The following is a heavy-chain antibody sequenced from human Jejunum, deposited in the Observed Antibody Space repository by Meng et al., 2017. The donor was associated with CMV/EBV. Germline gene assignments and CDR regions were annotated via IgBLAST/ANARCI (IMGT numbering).Heavy chain of an antibody. V-gene: IGHV4-59*08. CDR3: VRHGDCSSGSCYYHWFDP. Sequence: QVQLHEAGPGLVKPSETLSLTCSVSGGSINTYYWGWIRQSPGKGLEWIGNIYNYGGTYYNPSLKSRVTISTDTSKNEFSLRLKSVTAADTAVYYCVRHGDCSSGSCYYHWFDPWGQGSLVTVSS. CDR1: GGSINTYY. D-gene: IGHD2-2*01. J-gene: IGHJ5*02. CDR2: IYNYGGT.